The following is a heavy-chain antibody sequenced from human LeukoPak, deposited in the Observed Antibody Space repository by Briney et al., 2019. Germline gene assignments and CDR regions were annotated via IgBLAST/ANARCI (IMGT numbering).Heavy chain of an antibody. Sequence: PGGSLRLSCAASGFTVSSKYMSWVRQAPGKGLEWVSAISGSGGSTYYADSVKGRLTISRDNSKNTLYLQMNSLRAEDTAVYYCAKDPRAVAGEYYFDYWGQGTLVTVSS. V-gene: IGHV3-23*01. CDR2: ISGSGGST. CDR1: GFTVSSKY. J-gene: IGHJ4*02. D-gene: IGHD6-19*01. CDR3: AKDPRAVAGEYYFDY.